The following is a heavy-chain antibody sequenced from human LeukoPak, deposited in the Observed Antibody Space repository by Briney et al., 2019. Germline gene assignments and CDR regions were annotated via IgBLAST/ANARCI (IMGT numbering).Heavy chain of an antibody. CDR2: INHSGST. D-gene: IGHD3-22*01. Sequence: SETLSLTCTVSGGSISSSGYYWSWIRQPPGKGLEWIGEINHSGSTNYNPSLKSRVTISVDTSKNQFSLKLSSVTAADTAVYYCARGYDSSGYYTGLIDYWGQGTLVTVSS. CDR1: GGSISSSGYY. V-gene: IGHV4-39*07. CDR3: ARGYDSSGYYTGLIDY. J-gene: IGHJ4*02.